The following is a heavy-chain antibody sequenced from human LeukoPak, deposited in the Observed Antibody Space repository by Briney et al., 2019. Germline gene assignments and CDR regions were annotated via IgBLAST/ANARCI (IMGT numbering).Heavy chain of an antibody. V-gene: IGHV3-23*01. Sequence: GGSLRLSCAASGFSFSSFAMMWVRQSPGMGLELISAILSGGDVFFYGDSVRGRFTISRDDSTNALFLQMNNLRADDSAVYYCARDPNGNYVGAFEMWGPGTTVTVSS. D-gene: IGHD4-17*01. CDR1: GFSFSSFA. J-gene: IGHJ3*02. CDR3: ARDPNGNYVGAFEM. CDR2: ILSGGDVF.